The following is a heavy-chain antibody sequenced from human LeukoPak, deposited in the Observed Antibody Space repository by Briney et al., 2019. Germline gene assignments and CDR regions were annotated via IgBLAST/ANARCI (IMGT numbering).Heavy chain of an antibody. CDR2: ISSSGSII. CDR3: ARAPALSTMTSFDI. V-gene: IGHV3-48*03. D-gene: IGHD3-22*01. J-gene: IGHJ3*02. CDR1: GFTFSSYE. Sequence: PGGSLRLSCAASGFTFSSYEMNWVRQAPGKGLEWVSYISSSGSIIYSADSVKGRFTISRDNAKNSLYLQMNSLRAEDTSVYYCARAPALSTMTSFDIWGQGTMVTVSS.